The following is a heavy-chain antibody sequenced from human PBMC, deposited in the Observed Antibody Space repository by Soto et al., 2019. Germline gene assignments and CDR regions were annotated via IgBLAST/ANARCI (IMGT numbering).Heavy chain of an antibody. CDR2: ISAYNGNT. D-gene: IGHD6-19*01. CDR3: ARVTAVAGYFDY. V-gene: IGHV1-18*01. CDR1: GYTFTSYG. J-gene: IGHJ4*02. Sequence: ASVEVSCKASGYTFTSYGISWVRQAPGQGLEWMGWISAYNGNTNYAQKLQGRVTMTTDTSTSTAYMELRSLRSDDTAVYYCARVTAVAGYFDYWGQGTLVTVSS.